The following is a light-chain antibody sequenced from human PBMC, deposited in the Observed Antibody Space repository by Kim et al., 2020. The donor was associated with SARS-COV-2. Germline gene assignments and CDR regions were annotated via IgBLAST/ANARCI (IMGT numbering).Light chain of an antibody. CDR3: SSYTTDNTWV. J-gene: IGLJ3*02. CDR1: SSDVGSHNF. V-gene: IGLV2-14*01. Sequence: QSALTQPASVSGSPGQSITVSCSGTSSDVGSHNFVCWYQQYPDKPPKLIIYDVTKRPSEVSDRFSGSKSGNTASLTISGLQAEDEADYYCSSYTTDNTWVFGGGTKVTVL. CDR2: DVT.